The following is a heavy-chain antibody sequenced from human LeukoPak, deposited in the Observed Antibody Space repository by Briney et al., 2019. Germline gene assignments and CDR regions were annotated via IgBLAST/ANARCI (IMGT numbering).Heavy chain of an antibody. D-gene: IGHD2-8*01. J-gene: IGHJ3*02. CDR1: GGSISDYY. V-gene: IGHV4-59*12. Sequence: SETLSLTCTISGGSISDYYWGWIRQPPGKGLEWIGYVHSSGDTNYNSSLKSRVTISLHTSKNDFSLKLSSVTAADTAVYYCARDRGGRYCTNGVCYGSAFDIWGQGTMVTVSS. CDR2: VHSSGDT. CDR3: ARDRGGRYCTNGVCYGSAFDI.